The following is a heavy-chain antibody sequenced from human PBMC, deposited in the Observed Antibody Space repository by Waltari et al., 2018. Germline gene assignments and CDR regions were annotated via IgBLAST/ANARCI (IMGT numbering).Heavy chain of an antibody. Sequence: QVQLQESGPGLVKPSETLSLTCTVSGGSLSSYYWSWIRHPPGKGLEWSGYIYYSGSTNYNPSLKSRVTISVDTSKNQFSLKLSSVTAADTAVYYCARLYYYDSSGYYPYYYYYMDVWGKGTTVTVSS. CDR3: ARLYYYDSSGYYPYYYYYMDV. CDR1: GGSLSSYY. D-gene: IGHD3-22*01. CDR2: IYYSGST. J-gene: IGHJ6*03. V-gene: IGHV4-59*01.